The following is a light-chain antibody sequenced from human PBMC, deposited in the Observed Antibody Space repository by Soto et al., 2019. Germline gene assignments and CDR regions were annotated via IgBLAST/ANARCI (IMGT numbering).Light chain of an antibody. J-gene: IGLJ3*02. CDR1: SSNIGSNT. CDR2: SNN. V-gene: IGLV1-44*01. CDR3: ATWDDSLNGGV. Sequence: QPVLTQPPSASGTPGQRVTISCSGSSSNIGSNTVNWYQQVPGTAPKLLIHSNNQRPSGVPDRFSGSKSGTSASVAISGLQSEDEADYYCATWDDSLNGGVFGGGTKLTVL.